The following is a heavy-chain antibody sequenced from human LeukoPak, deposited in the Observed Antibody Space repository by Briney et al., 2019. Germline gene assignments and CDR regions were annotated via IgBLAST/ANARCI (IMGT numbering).Heavy chain of an antibody. D-gene: IGHD6-13*01. J-gene: IGHJ4*02. V-gene: IGHV1-24*01. CDR3: AKALSSSWALDY. CDR2: FDPEDGET. Sequence: ASVKVSCKVSGYTLTELSMHWVRQAPGKGLEWMGGFDPEDGETIYAQKFQGRVTMTEDTSTDTAYMELSSLRSEDTAVYYCAKALSSSWALDYWGQGTLVTVSS. CDR1: GYTLTELS.